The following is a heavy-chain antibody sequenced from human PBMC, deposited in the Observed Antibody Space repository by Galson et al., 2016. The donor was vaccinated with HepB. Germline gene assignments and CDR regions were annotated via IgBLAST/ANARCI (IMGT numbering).Heavy chain of an antibody. CDR1: GFTFSAYW. J-gene: IGHJ4*02. Sequence: SLRLSCAASGFTFSAYWMSWVRQAPGKGLEWVAIIKSDGSQKYCVDSVKGRFTISRDNAKNSLYLQMNSLRAEDTAVYYCARESGWSFDYWGQGTLVTVSS. CDR3: ARESGWSFDY. CDR2: IKSDGSQK. D-gene: IGHD6-19*01. V-gene: IGHV3-7*01.